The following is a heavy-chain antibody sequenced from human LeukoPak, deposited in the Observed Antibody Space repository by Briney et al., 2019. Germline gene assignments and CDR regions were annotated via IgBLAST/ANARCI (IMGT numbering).Heavy chain of an antibody. Sequence: PGGSLRLSCAASGFTFSSYAMSWVRQAPGRGLEWLSAISGSADNTYYADSVKGLFTISRDNSKNTLYLQMNSLRAEDTAVYYCAKEWGDYGSGGFDYWGQGTLVTVSS. J-gene: IGHJ4*02. CDR3: AKEWGDYGSGGFDY. CDR2: ISGSADNT. CDR1: GFTFSSYA. D-gene: IGHD3-10*01. V-gene: IGHV3-23*01.